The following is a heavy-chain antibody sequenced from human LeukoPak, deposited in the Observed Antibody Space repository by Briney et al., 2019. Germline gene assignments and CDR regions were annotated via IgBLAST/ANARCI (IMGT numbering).Heavy chain of an antibody. J-gene: IGHJ4*02. CDR3: ARGLLGYSGLFRD. CDR1: GFFVSAND. V-gene: IGHV3-66*01. Sequence: GGSLRLSCVVSGFFVSANDVSWVRQAPGKGLEWVSITYSDGRTFYADSVKDRFTISRDNSHNTVYLQMKHMRSEDTAIYFCARGLLGYSGLFRDWGQGTLITVSS. D-gene: IGHD6-19*01. CDR2: TYSDGRT.